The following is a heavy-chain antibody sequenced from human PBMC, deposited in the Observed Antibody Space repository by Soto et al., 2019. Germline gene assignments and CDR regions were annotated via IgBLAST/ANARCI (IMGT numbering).Heavy chain of an antibody. J-gene: IGHJ4*02. CDR1: GFTFSDYY. Sequence: GGSLRLSCAASGFTFSDYYMSWIRQAPGKGLEWVSYISSSSSSRNYADSVKGRFTISRDNAKNSLYLQMNSLRAEDTAVYYCARDGDIVATHLDYWGQGTLVTVSS. CDR2: ISSSSSSR. CDR3: ARDGDIVATHLDY. V-gene: IGHV3-11*06. D-gene: IGHD5-12*01.